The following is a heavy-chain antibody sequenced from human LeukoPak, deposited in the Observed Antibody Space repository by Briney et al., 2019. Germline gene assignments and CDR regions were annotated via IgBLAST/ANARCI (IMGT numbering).Heavy chain of an antibody. D-gene: IGHD1-26*01. J-gene: IGHJ4*02. CDR1: GGSISSYY. CDR3: ARSIVGAQLYFDY. Sequence: SETLSLTCTVSGGSISSYYWSWIRQPPGKGLEWIGYIYYGGSTNYNPSLKSRVTISVGTSKNQFSLKLSSVTAAVTAVYYCARSIVGAQLYFDYWGQGTLVTVSS. CDR2: IYYGGST. V-gene: IGHV4-59*01.